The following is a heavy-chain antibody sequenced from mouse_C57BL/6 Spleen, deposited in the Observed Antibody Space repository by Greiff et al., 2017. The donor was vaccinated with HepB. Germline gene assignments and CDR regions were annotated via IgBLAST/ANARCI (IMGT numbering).Heavy chain of an antibody. CDR3: ARDRDYYGSYAMDY. CDR1: GFTFSSYA. CDR2: ISDGGSYT. J-gene: IGHJ4*01. Sequence: LVESGGGLVKPGGSLKLSCAASGFTFSSYAMSWVRQTPEKRLEWVATISDGGSYTYYPDNVKGRFTISRDNAKNNLYLQMSHLKSEDTAMYYCARDRDYYGSYAMDYWGQGTSVTVSS. V-gene: IGHV5-4*01. D-gene: IGHD1-1*01.